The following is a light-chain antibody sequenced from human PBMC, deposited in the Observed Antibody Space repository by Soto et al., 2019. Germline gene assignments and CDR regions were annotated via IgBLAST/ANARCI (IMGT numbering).Light chain of an antibody. V-gene: IGLV3-21*04. Sequence: SYELTQPPSVSVAPEKTARLTCGGDNIGSKRVHWYRQKPGQAPVLVIYYDSDRPSGIPERFSGSNSGNTATLTINRVGAGDEADYYCQVCDITNDHYVFGTGTKVTVL. CDR1: NIGSKR. J-gene: IGLJ1*01. CDR2: YDS. CDR3: QVCDITNDHYV.